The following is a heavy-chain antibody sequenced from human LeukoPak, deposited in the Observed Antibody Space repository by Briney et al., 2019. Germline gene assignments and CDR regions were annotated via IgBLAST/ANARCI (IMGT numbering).Heavy chain of an antibody. D-gene: IGHD3-22*01. CDR3: AKDSLPSWYYYDSSGYYRLLYFDY. Sequence: PSETLSLTCTVSGGSISSYYWSWVRQAPGKGLEWVSAISGSGGSTYYADSVKGRFTISRDNSKNTLYLQMNSLRAEDTAVYYCAKDSLPSWYYYDSSGYYRLLYFDYWGQGTLVTVSS. V-gene: IGHV3-23*01. CDR1: GGSISSYY. CDR2: ISGSGGST. J-gene: IGHJ4*02.